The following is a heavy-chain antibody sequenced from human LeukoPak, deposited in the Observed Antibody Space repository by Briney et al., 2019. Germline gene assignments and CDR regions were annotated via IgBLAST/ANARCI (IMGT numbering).Heavy chain of an antibody. V-gene: IGHV3-53*01. CDR1: GFTVSSNS. CDR2: IYSDST. D-gene: IGHD4/OR15-4a*01. J-gene: IGHJ4*02. Sequence: QSGGSLRLSCTVSGFTVSSNSMSWVRQAPGKGLEWVSFIYSDSTHYSDSVKGRFTISRDNSKNTLYLQMNSLRAEDTAVYYCARRAGAYSHPYDYWGQGTLVTVSS. CDR3: ARRAGAYSHPYDY.